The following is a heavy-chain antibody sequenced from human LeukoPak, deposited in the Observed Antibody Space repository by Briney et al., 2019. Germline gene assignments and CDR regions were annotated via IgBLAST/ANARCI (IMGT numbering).Heavy chain of an antibody. CDR1: GYSISSAYY. V-gene: IGHV4-38-2*02. Sequence: ASETLSLTCSVSGYSISSAYYWGWIRQPPGKGLEWIATIHYSGSTYYNPSLKSRVTISVDTSKNQFSLKLSSVTAADTAVYYCASDGGLEGYAIDYWGQGTLVTVSS. D-gene: IGHD3-16*01. CDR2: IHYSGST. J-gene: IGHJ4*02. CDR3: ASDGGLEGYAIDY.